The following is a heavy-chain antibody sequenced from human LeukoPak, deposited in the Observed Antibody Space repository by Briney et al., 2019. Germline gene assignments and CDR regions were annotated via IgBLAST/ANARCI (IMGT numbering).Heavy chain of an antibody. Sequence: ASVTVSCKASGYTFTGYYMHWVRQAPGQGLEWMGWLNPNSGGTNYAQKFQGWVTMTRDTSISTAYMELSRLRSDDTAVYYCARASIDYWTGYYRRDWFEPWGQGTLVTVSS. D-gene: IGHD3/OR15-3a*01. CDR3: ARASIDYWTGYYRRDWFEP. J-gene: IGHJ5*02. V-gene: IGHV1-2*04. CDR1: GYTFTGYY. CDR2: LNPNSGGT.